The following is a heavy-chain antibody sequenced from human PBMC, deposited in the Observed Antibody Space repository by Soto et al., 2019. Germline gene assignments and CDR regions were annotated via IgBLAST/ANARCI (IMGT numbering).Heavy chain of an antibody. V-gene: IGHV4-31*11. CDR3: TRQSADPLGAFDI. CDR2: INYIGTT. CDR1: GGTISIGEYY. D-gene: IGHD3-3*02. Sequence: HSGTMAITIAVSGGTISIGEYYWYWIRQHPGKGLEWIAYINYIGTTHHNPPLKSRVTMSVDTSRNQFSLKLSSVTAADTAVYYCTRQSADPLGAFDIWGQGTMV. J-gene: IGHJ3*02.